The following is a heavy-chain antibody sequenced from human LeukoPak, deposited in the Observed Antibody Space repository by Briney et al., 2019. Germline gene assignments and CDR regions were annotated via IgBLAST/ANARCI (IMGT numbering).Heavy chain of an antibody. D-gene: IGHD2-8*01. J-gene: IGHJ4*02. CDR3: AREERYCTNGVCPGAFDY. Sequence: GGSLRLSCAASGFTFSSYEMHWVRQAPGKGLEWVSYISKSGRTIYYADSVKGRFTISRDNAKNSLYLQTNSLRAEDTAVYYCAREERYCTNGVCPGAFDYWGQGTLVTVSA. CDR2: ISKSGRTI. CDR1: GFTFSSYE. V-gene: IGHV3-48*03.